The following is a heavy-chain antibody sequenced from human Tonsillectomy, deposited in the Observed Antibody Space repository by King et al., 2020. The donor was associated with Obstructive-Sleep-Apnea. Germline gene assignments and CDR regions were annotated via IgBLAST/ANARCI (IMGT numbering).Heavy chain of an antibody. Sequence: VQLVESGGGLVQPGRSLRLSCAASGFSFDDYAMHWVRQTPGKGLEWVLGINWNSGNIGYADSVKGRFTISRDNAKNSLYLQMNSLRAEDTALYYCAKDRAGGVPDAFDIWGQGTMVTVSS. CDR3: AKDRAGGVPDAFDI. V-gene: IGHV3-9*01. CDR2: INWNSGNI. D-gene: IGHD3-16*01. CDR1: GFSFDDYA. J-gene: IGHJ3*02.